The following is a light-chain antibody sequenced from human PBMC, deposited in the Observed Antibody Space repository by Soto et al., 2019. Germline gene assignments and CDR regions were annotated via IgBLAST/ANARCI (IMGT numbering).Light chain of an antibody. CDR1: SSNIGSHT. J-gene: IGLJ2*01. V-gene: IGLV1-44*01. CDR2: NTY. Sequence: QSVLTQPPSASGTPGQRVTISCSGSSSNIGSHTVNWYQQLPGTVPRLLIYNTYYRPSGVPDRFSGSKSGTSASLAISGLHAEDEAYYYCAAWDDSRNGVVFGGGTKLTVL. CDR3: AAWDDSRNGVV.